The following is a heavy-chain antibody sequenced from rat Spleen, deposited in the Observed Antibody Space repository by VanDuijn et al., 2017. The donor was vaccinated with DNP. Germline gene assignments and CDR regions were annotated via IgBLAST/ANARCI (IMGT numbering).Heavy chain of an antibody. CDR3: AKHLDA. CDR1: GFTFSSYW. V-gene: IGHV5-58*01. J-gene: IGHJ4*01. Sequence: EVQLVESGGGLVQPGRSLKLSCVASGFTFSSYWMYWFRQAPGKGLEWVATIKTAGGGTYYPDSVKGRFTISRDNTENTVYLQMNNLRSDDTATYYCAKHLDAWGQGTSVTVSS. CDR2: IKTAGGGT.